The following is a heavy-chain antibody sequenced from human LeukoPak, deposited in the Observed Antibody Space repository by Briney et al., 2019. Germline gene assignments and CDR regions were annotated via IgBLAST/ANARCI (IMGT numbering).Heavy chain of an antibody. CDR1: GFTFSSYG. D-gene: IGHD4-17*01. CDR3: ARLNYGDYGNFDY. J-gene: IGHJ4*02. Sequence: GRSLRLSCAASGFTFSSYGMHWVRQAPGKGLEWVAVIWYDGSKKDYADSVKGRFTISRDNSKNTLDLQMNSLRPEDTAVYYCARLNYGDYGNFDYWGQGTLVTVSS. CDR2: IWYDGSKK. V-gene: IGHV3-33*01.